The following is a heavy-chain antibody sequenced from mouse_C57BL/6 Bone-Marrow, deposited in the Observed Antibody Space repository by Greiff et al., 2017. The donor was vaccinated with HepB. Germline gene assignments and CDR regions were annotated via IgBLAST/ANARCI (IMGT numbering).Heavy chain of an antibody. D-gene: IGHD1-1*01. V-gene: IGHV7-4*01. Sequence: EVKVVESGGGLVQPGSSLRLSCAASGFVFIDYSMSWVRQLPGKAPEWLALIRNKVNGYTTDYSASVKGRFTISRDNSQNILYLQMNTLRAEDSATYYCVKAVSSGSSYTWFAYWGQGTLVTLSA. CDR3: VKAVSSGSSYTWFAY. CDR2: IRNKVNGYTT. J-gene: IGHJ3*01. CDR1: GFVFIDYS.